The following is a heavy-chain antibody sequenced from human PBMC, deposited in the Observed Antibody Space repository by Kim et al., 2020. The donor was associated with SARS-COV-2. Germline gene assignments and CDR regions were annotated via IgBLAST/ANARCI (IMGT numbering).Heavy chain of an antibody. J-gene: IGHJ4*02. CDR1: GGSISSGGYY. V-gene: IGHV4-31*03. CDR2: IYYSGST. CDR3: ARETYYYDSRGYYYVDY. D-gene: IGHD3-22*01. Sequence: SETLSLTCTVSGGSISSGGYYWSWIRQHPGKGLEWIGYIYYSGSTYYNPSLKSRVTISVDTSKNQFSLKLSSVTAADTAVYYCARETYYYDSRGYYYVDYWGQGTLVTVSS.